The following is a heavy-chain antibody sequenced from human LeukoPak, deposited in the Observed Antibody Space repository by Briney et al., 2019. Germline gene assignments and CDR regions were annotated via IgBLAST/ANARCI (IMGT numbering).Heavy chain of an antibody. CDR1: GGSISTYY. Sequence: SETLSLTCTVSGGSISTYYWSWIRQPPGKGLEYIGYIYYSGSTNYNPSLKSRVTISVDTSKNQFSLKLSSVTAADTAVYYCARHAKYSYGPDYWGQGTLVTVSS. CDR2: IYYSGST. D-gene: IGHD5-18*01. CDR3: ARHAKYSYGPDY. J-gene: IGHJ4*02. V-gene: IGHV4-59*08.